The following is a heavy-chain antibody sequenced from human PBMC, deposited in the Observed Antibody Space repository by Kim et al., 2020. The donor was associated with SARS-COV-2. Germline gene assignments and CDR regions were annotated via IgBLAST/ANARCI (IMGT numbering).Heavy chain of an antibody. CDR1: GGSFSGYY. Sequence: SETLSLTCAVYGGSFSGYYWSWIRQPPGKGLEWIGEINHSGSTNYNPSLKSRVTISVDTSKNQFSLKLSSVTAADTAVYYCSRGKPVTTFYYYYGMDVWGQGTTVTVSS. J-gene: IGHJ6*02. CDR2: INHSGST. D-gene: IGHD4-17*01. CDR3: SRGKPVTTFYYYYGMDV. V-gene: IGHV4-34*01.